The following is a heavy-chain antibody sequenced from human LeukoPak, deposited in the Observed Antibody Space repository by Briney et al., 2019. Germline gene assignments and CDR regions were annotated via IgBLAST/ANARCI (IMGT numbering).Heavy chain of an antibody. J-gene: IGHJ4*02. CDR3: AKELSWNGYTYGFDY. CDR1: GFTFSSYA. V-gene: IGHV3-23*01. CDR2: ISGSGDRT. D-gene: IGHD5-18*01. Sequence: GGSLRLSCAASGFTFSSYAMSWVRQAPGKGLKWVSAISGSGDRTYYVDSVKGRFTISRDNSKNTLYLQMNSLRAEDTAVYYCAKELSWNGYTYGFDYWGQGTRVTVSS.